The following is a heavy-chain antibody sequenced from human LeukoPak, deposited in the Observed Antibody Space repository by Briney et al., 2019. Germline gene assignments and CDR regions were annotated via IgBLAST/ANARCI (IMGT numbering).Heavy chain of an antibody. CDR1: GGSISSSGYY. V-gene: IGHV4-39*01. CDR2: IYYSGST. Sequence: SETLSLTCTVSGGSISSSGYYWGWIRQPPGKGLEWIGSIYYSGSTYYNPSLKSRVTISVDTSKNQFSLKLSSVTAADTAVYYCARQGYYYDSSGYYYGHDAFDIWGQGTMVTVSS. J-gene: IGHJ3*02. CDR3: ARQGYYYDSSGYYYGHDAFDI. D-gene: IGHD3-22*01.